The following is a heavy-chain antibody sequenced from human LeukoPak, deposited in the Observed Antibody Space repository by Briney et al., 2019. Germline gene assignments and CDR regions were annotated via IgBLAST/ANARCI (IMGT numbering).Heavy chain of an antibody. Sequence: APVKVSCKASGYTFTSYDINWVRQATGQGLEWMGWMNPNSGNTGYAQKFQGGVTMTRNTSISTAYMELSSLRSEDTAVYYCASKLWFGEFPFDYWGQGTLVTVSS. D-gene: IGHD3-10*01. V-gene: IGHV1-8*01. CDR1: GYTFTSYD. CDR2: MNPNSGNT. CDR3: ASKLWFGEFPFDY. J-gene: IGHJ4*02.